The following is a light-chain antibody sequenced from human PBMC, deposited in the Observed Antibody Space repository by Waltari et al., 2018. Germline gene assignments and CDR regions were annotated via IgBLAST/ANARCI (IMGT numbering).Light chain of an antibody. Sequence: QSALTQPASVSGSPGQSITISCTGTSSDVGRYDLVSWYQQHPGKAPKLMIYDVPKRPSGVSSRFSASKSGNTASLTISGLQSEDEADYFCSSYRSSTTPIPVFGGGTKLTVL. J-gene: IGLJ2*01. V-gene: IGLV2-14*02. CDR2: DVP. CDR3: SSYRSSTTPIPV. CDR1: SSDVGRYDL.